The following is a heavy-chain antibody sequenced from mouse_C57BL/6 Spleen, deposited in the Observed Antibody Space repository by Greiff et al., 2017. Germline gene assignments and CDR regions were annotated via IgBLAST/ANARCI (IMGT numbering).Heavy chain of an antibody. Sequence: VKLQQSGAELVKPGASVKISCKASGYAFTSYWMHWVKQRPGQGLEWIGRIYPGDGDTNYNGKFKGKATLTADKSSSTAYMQLSSLTSEDSAVYCCARDAGTPVDLDYWGQGTTLTVSS. V-gene: IGHV1-80*01. D-gene: IGHD4-1*01. CDR2: IYPGDGDT. CDR1: GYAFTSYW. J-gene: IGHJ2*01. CDR3: ARDAGTPVDLDY.